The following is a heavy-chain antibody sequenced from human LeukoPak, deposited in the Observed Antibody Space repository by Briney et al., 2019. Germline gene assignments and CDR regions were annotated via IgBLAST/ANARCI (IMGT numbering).Heavy chain of an antibody. V-gene: IGHV4-34*01. CDR3: ARETSQKGAHYMDV. CDR1: GGSFSGYY. CDR2: NNHSGST. D-gene: IGHD3-16*01. J-gene: IGHJ6*03. Sequence: SEALSLTCAVYGGSFSGYYSSWIRQPPGKGLEWIGENNHSGSTNYNPSLKSRVTISVDTSKNQFSLKLSSVTAADTAVYYCARETSQKGAHYMDVWGKGTTVTISS.